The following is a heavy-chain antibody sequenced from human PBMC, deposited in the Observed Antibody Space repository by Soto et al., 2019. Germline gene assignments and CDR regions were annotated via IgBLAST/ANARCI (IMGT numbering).Heavy chain of an antibody. J-gene: IGHJ6*02. V-gene: IGHV4-39*01. CDR1: GGSISSSSYY. D-gene: IGHD3-3*01. CDR2: IYYSGST. Sequence: NPSETLSLTCTVSGGSISSSSYYWGWIRQPPGQGLEWIGSIYYSGSTYYNPSLKSRVTISVDTSKNQFSLKLSSVTAADTAVYYCARHHGRSTWSGYPVGGMDVWGQGTTVTVSS. CDR3: ARHHGRSTWSGYPVGGMDV.